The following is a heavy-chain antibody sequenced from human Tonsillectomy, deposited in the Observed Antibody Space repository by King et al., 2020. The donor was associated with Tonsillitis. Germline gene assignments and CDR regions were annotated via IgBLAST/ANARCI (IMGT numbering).Heavy chain of an antibody. CDR3: AKVIAGYGAPYSDYAMDV. J-gene: IGHJ6*02. CDR2: ISGSGGTT. V-gene: IGHV3-23*04. D-gene: IGHD4/OR15-4a*01. CDR1: GLTFSSFA. Sequence: VQLVESGGGLVQPGGSLRLSCAASGLTFSSFAMSWVRQAPGRGLEWVSAISGSGGTTHYADSVKGRSTISRDNTKNTLYLQMNSLRADDTAVYYCAKVIAGYGAPYSDYAMDVWGQGTTVTVSS.